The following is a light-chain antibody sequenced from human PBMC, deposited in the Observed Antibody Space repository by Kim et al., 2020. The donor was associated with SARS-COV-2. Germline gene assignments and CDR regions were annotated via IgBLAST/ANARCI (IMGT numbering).Light chain of an antibody. CDR3: QVWDSSSDHVV. CDR2: YDS. J-gene: IGLJ3*02. Sequence: YELTQPPSVSVAPGKTAGMTCGGENIGSKSVYWYQQKPGRAPVLVIYYDSDRPSGIPERFSGSNSGNTATLTISRVEAGDEADYYCQVWDSSSDHVVFGGGTQLTVL. CDR1: NIGSKS. V-gene: IGLV3-21*04.